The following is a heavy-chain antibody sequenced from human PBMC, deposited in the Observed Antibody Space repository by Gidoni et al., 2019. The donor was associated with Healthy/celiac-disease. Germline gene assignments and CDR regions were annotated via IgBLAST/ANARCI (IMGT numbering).Heavy chain of an antibody. CDR3: AKDDWVDGYNLDY. CDR2: ISYDGSNK. D-gene: IGHD5-12*01. J-gene: IGHJ4*02. CDR1: GFTFSSYG. V-gene: IGHV3-30*18. Sequence: QVQLVESGGGVVQPGRSLRLSCAASGFTFSSYGMHWVRQAPGKGLEWVAVISYDGSNKYYADSVKGRFTISRDNSKNTLYLQMNSLRAEDTAVYYCAKDDWVDGYNLDYWGQGTLVTVSS.